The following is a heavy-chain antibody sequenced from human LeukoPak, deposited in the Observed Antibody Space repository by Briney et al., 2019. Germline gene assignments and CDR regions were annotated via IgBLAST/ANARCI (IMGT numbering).Heavy chain of an antibody. CDR3: ARVIKERSSGWYDY. Sequence: ASVKVSCKASGYTFTSYGISWVRQAPGQGLEWMGWISAYNGNTNYAQKLQGRVTMTTDTSTSTAYMELSRLRSDDTAVYYCARVIKERSSGWYDYWGQGTLVTVSS. J-gene: IGHJ4*02. D-gene: IGHD6-19*01. CDR1: GYTFTSYG. CDR2: ISAYNGNT. V-gene: IGHV1-18*01.